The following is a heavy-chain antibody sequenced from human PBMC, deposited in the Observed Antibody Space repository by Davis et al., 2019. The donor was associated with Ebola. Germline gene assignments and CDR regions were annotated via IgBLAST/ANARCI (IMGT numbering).Heavy chain of an antibody. Sequence: PSETLSLTCTVSGGSISNYYWSWIRQPPGKGLEWIGYIYYSGSTNYNPSLKSRVTISVDTSKNQFSLKLSSVTAADTAVYYCARHQNWGSVYWFDPWGQGTLVTVSS. D-gene: IGHD7-27*01. CDR1: GGSISNYY. V-gene: IGHV4-59*08. J-gene: IGHJ5*02. CDR3: ARHQNWGSVYWFDP. CDR2: IYYSGST.